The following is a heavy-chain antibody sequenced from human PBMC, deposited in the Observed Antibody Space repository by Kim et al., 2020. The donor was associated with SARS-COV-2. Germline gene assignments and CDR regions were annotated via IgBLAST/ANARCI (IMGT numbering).Heavy chain of an antibody. CDR3: ANRPELDY. CDR1: GITFSISA. CDR2: ITDSGANT. J-gene: IGHJ4*02. D-gene: IGHD2-2*01. Sequence: GGSLRLSCAASGITFSISAMGWVRQAPGKGLEWVSSITDSGANTYYADSVKGRFTISRDNSKNTLYLQMNSLTADDTAVYYCANRPELDYWGQGTLVTVSS. V-gene: IGHV3-23*01.